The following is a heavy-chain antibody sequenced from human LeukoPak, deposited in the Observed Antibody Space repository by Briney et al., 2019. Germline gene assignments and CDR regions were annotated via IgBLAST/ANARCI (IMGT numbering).Heavy chain of an antibody. CDR2: ISYNGNNK. Sequence: GGSLRLSCAASGFTFSSYAMSWVRQAPGKGLEWVALISYNGNNKYYADSVKGRFTISRDNSKNTLYLQMNSLEPEDTAVYYCARADYYTSGTFRYYFDYWGQGTLVSVSS. D-gene: IGHD3-10*01. J-gene: IGHJ4*02. CDR1: GFTFSSYA. V-gene: IGHV3-30-3*01. CDR3: ARADYYTSGTFRYYFDY.